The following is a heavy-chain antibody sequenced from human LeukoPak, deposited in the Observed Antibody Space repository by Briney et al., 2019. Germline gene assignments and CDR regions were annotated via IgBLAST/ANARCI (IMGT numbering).Heavy chain of an antibody. CDR2: ISRSGNTI. V-gene: IGHV3-48*03. D-gene: IGHD3-10*01. CDR3: ARVATMVRVPLDALDI. J-gene: IGHJ3*02. Sequence: TGGSLRLSCAISGFTFSGCELTWVRQAPGKGLEWISYISRSGNTIYSADPVKGRFTPSRDNAKNSLYLQMNSLRVEDTAVYYCARVATMVRVPLDALDIWGQGTMVSVSS. CDR1: GFTFSGCE.